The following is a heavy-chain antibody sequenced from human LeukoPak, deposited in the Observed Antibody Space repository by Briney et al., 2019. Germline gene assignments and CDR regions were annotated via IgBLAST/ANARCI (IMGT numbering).Heavy chain of an antibody. CDR1: GYTFTGNY. J-gene: IGHJ4*02. CDR3: ARGAVGMLGPNNPSDY. CDR2: INTNNGGT. D-gene: IGHD1-26*01. V-gene: IGHV1-2*02. Sequence: ASVKVSCKASGYTFTGNYLHWVRQAPGQGLEWVGWINTNNGGTSYAQTFLGRVTMTRDTSISTAYLELVSLRSDDTAVYYCARGAVGMLGPNNPSDYWGQGTLVTLSS.